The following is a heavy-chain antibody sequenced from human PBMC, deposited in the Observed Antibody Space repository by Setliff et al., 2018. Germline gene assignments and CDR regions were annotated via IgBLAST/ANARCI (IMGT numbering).Heavy chain of an antibody. Sequence: SETLSLTCTVSGGSISSHYLSWIRQPPGKGLEWIGSIYYSGSTNYNPSLKSRVTTSVDTSKNQFSLKLSSVTAADTAVYYCARASARDYYYYYGMDVWGQGTTVTVSS. J-gene: IGHJ6*02. V-gene: IGHV4-59*11. D-gene: IGHD2-21*02. CDR3: ARASARDYYYYYGMDV. CDR2: IYYSGST. CDR1: GGSISSHY.